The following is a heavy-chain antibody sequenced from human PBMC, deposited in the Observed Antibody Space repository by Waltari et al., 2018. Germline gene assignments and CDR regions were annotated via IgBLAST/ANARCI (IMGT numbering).Heavy chain of an antibody. CDR3: ARESAGYYDSSGYYYVSY. D-gene: IGHD3-22*01. CDR2: FYSGGST. CDR1: GLTVSRNY. V-gene: IGHV3-53*01. J-gene: IGHJ4*02. Sequence: EVQLVESGGGFIQPGGSLRLSCEASGLTVSRNYMSCVRQAPGKGLEWVSVFYSGGSTYYADSVKGRFTISRDNSKNTLYLQMNSLRAEDTAVYYCARESAGYYDSSGYYYVSYWGQGTLVTVSS.